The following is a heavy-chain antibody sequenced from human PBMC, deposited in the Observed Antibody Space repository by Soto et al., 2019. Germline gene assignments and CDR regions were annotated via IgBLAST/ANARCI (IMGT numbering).Heavy chain of an antibody. J-gene: IGHJ5*02. V-gene: IGHV4-61*01. CDR2: IYYSGST. CDR1: GGSVSSGSYY. D-gene: IGHD3-22*01. CDR3: ARGITMIVVVPHPFDP. Sequence: PSETLSLTCTVSGGSVSSGSYYWSWIRQPPGKGLEWIGYIYYSGSTNYNPSLKSRVTISVDTSKNQFSLKLSSVTAADTAVYYCARGITMIVVVPHPFDPWGQGTLVTVS.